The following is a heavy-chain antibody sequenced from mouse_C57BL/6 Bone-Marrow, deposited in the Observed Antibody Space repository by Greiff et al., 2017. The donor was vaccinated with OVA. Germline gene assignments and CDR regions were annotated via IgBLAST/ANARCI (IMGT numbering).Heavy chain of an antibody. CDR2: INPGSGGT. CDR1: GYAFTNYL. Sequence: QVQLQQSGAELVRPGTSVKVSCKASGYAFTNYLIEWVKQRPGQGLEWIGVINPGSGGTNYNEKFKGKATLTADKSSSTAYMQRSSLASEDSAVYFCAREDGSSFFDYWGQGTTLTVSS. J-gene: IGHJ2*01. CDR3: AREDGSSFFDY. V-gene: IGHV1-54*01. D-gene: IGHD1-1*01.